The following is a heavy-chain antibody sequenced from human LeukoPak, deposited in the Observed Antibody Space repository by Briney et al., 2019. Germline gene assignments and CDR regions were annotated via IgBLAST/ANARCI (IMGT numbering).Heavy chain of an antibody. CDR1: GFTFSNYY. J-gene: IGHJ4*02. V-gene: IGHV3-11*01. Sequence: GGSLRLSCAASGFTFSNYYMSWTRQAPGKGLVWVSYISSRSSNKYYADSVKGRFTISRDNSMNTLYLQMNSLRAEDTAVYYCAKSPVSSCRGSFCYPFDYWGQGNLVAVSS. D-gene: IGHD2-15*01. CDR3: AKSPVSSCRGSFCYPFDY. CDR2: ISSRSSNK.